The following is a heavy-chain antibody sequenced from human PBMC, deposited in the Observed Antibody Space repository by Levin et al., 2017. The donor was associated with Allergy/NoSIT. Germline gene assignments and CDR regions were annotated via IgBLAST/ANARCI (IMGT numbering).Heavy chain of an antibody. CDR3: VRDGARGYDMDV. V-gene: IGHV3-48*01. J-gene: IGHJ6*02. CDR1: GFTFRNYN. CDR2: INIGSRVI. D-gene: IGHD4/OR15-4a*01. Sequence: LSLTCAASGFTFRNYNMNWVRQAPGKGLEWVSYINIGSRVIYYADSVRGRFSISRDDAKNSLFLQMNSLRAEDRAVYYCVRDGARGYDMDVWGQGTTVTVSS.